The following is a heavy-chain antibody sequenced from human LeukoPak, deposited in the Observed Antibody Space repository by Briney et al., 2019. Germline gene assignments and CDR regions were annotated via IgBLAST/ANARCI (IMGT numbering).Heavy chain of an antibody. D-gene: IGHD4-23*01. V-gene: IGHV1-2*02. CDR2: INPNSGGT. CDR3: ARDLYGGTSATFDY. J-gene: IGHJ4*02. CDR1: GSTLTGYY. Sequence: ASVKVSCKASGSTLTGYYMHWVRQAPGQGLEWMGWINPNSGGTYYAQKFQGRVTMTSDTSISTAYMELSRLRSDNTAVYYCARDLYGGTSATFDYWGQGTLVTVSS.